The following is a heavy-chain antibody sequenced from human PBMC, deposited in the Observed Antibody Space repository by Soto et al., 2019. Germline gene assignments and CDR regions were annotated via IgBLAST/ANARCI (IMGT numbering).Heavy chain of an antibody. J-gene: IGHJ4*02. D-gene: IGHD3-10*01. CDR2: ISSSSSYI. CDR1: GFTFSSYS. Sequence: EVQLVESGGGLVKPGGSLRLSCAASGFTFSSYSMNWVRQAPGKGLEWVSSISSSSSYIYYADSVKGRFTISRDKAKNSLYLQMNGLRAEDTAVYYCARGANRECFDYWGKGTLVTVSS. CDR3: ARGANRECFDY. V-gene: IGHV3-21*01.